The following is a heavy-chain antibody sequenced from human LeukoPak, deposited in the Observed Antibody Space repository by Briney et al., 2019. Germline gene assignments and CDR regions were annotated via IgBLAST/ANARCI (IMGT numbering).Heavy chain of an antibody. Sequence: ETLSLTCTVSGGSISSSSYYWGWIRQAPGKGLEWVSAISGSGGSTYYADSVKGRFTISRDNSKNTLYLQMNSLRAEDTAVYYCAKDRRPIAAAATFDYWGQGTLVTVSS. J-gene: IGHJ4*02. CDR2: ISGSGGST. CDR3: AKDRRPIAAAATFDY. D-gene: IGHD6-13*01. CDR1: GGSISSSSYY. V-gene: IGHV3-23*01.